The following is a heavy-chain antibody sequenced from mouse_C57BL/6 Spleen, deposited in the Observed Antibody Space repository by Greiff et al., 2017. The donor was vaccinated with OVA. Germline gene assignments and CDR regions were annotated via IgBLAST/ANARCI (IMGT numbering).Heavy chain of an antibody. V-gene: IGHV1-64*01. J-gene: IGHJ2*01. CDR3: ARRGISYDYFDN. Sequence: QVQLQQPGAELVKPGASVKLSCKASGYTFTSYWMHWVKQRPGQGLEWIGMIHPNSGSTNYNEKFKSKATLTVDKSSSTAYMQLSSLTSEDSAVYYCARRGISYDYFDNWGQGTTLTVSS. D-gene: IGHD1-1*01. CDR1: GYTFTSYW. CDR2: IHPNSGST.